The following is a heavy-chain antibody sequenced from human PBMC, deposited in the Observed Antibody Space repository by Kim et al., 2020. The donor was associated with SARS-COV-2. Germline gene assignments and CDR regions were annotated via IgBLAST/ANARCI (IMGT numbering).Heavy chain of an antibody. D-gene: IGHD3-10*01. V-gene: IGHV4-59*01. Sequence: NYHPSLLSRVTISIDPSKNQFSLRLSSLRAADTALYCCARDTSGPKGYLALWGQGTLVTVSS. J-gene: IGHJ5*02. CDR3: ARDTSGPKGYLAL.